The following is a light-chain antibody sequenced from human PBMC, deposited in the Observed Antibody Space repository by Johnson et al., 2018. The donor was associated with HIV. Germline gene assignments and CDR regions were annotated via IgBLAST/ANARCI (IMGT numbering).Light chain of an antibody. CDR3: GTWDSSLSAAYV. Sequence: QSVLTQPPSLSAAPGQKVTISCSGSSSNIGNNYVSWYQQLPGTAPKLLIYDNNKRPSGIPDRFSGSKSGTSATLGITGLQTGDEADYYCGTWDSSLSAAYVFGSGTEAPVL. CDR2: DNN. J-gene: IGLJ1*01. CDR1: SSNIGNNY. V-gene: IGLV1-51*01.